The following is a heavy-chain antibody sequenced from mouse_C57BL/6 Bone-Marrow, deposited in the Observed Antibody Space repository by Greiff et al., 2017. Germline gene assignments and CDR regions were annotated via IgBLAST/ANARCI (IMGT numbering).Heavy chain of an antibody. CDR3: ASPLYGSSPAWFAY. CDR1: GYTFTSYG. V-gene: IGHV1-81*01. D-gene: IGHD1-1*01. CDR2: IYPRSGNT. Sequence: QVPLQQSGAELARPGASVKLSCKASGYTFTSYGISWVKQRTGQGLEWIGEIYPRSGNTYYNEKFKGKATLTADKSSSTAYMELRSLTSEDSAVYFCASPLYGSSPAWFAYWGQGTLVTVSA. J-gene: IGHJ3*01.